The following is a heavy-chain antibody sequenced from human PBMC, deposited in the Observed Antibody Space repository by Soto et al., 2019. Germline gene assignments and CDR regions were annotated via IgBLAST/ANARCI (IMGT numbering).Heavy chain of an antibody. CDR2: ISTYNGNT. CDR1: GYSFTRFG. V-gene: IGHV1-18*01. CDR3: ARVPQYSTSPQVFDY. J-gene: IGHJ4*02. D-gene: IGHD6-6*01. Sequence: QVQLLQSGAEVKKPGASVRVSCKASGYSFTRFGISWVRQAPGQGLEWVGRISTYNGNTKYAQKLQGRVTVSTDTSTSTAYMELRSLRSDDTAVYYCARVPQYSTSPQVFDYWGQGTLLTVSS.